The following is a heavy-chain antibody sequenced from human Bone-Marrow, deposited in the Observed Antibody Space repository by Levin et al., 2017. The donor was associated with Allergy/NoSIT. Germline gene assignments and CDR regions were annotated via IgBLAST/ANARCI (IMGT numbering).Heavy chain of an antibody. D-gene: IGHD5-12*01. CDR3: ARERREYSGYDPEAHFDY. CDR1: GFTINSHY. J-gene: IGHJ4*02. V-gene: IGHV3-66*01. Sequence: SLLLSRAASGFTINSHYMSWVRQAPGPFLSFFSLLSLFFSPSSSSSFKGRFTISRDNSKNTLYLQMNSLRAEDTAVYYCARERREYSGYDPEAHFDYWGQGTLVTVSS. CDR2: LSLFFSP.